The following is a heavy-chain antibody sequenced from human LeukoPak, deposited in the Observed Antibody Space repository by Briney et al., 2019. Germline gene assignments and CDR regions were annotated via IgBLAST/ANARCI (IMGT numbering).Heavy chain of an antibody. CDR3: ARNSGSYYFDY. CDR1: GFTFSSYW. J-gene: IGHJ4*02. V-gene: IGHV3-74*01. Sequence: GGSLRLSCAASGFTFSSYWMHWVRQAPGKGLVWVSRINSDGSSTSYADSVKGRFTISRDNAKNTLYLQMNSLRAEDTAVYYCARNSGSYYFDYWGQGTLVTASS. CDR2: INSDGSST. D-gene: IGHD1-26*01.